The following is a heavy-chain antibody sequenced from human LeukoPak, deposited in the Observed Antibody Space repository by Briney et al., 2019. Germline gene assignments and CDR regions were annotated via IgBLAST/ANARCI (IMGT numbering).Heavy chain of an antibody. D-gene: IGHD6-6*01. Sequence: SGTLSLTCTVSGSSITSYYWTWIRQPTGKGLEWIGRVYTSGSTNYNPSLKSRVTMSVHTSKNQFSLKLDSVTAADTAVYYCATQTQYGSSYDYWGQGTLVTVSS. CDR3: ATQTQYGSSYDY. V-gene: IGHV4-4*07. CDR1: GSSITSYY. J-gene: IGHJ4*02. CDR2: VYTSGST.